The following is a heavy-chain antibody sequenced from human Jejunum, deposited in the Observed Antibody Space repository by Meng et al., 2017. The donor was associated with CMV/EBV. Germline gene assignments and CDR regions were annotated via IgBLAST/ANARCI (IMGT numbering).Heavy chain of an antibody. J-gene: IGHJ6*02. CDR1: GFTVNSNF. V-gene: IGHV3-66*02. Sequence: GFTVNSNFMTWVRQAPRKGLEWVAVSYSAGMTYYADSVKGRFTISRDNSKNTMYLQMNGLRLEDTAMYYCATEVAVRNYFSYGMDVWGQGTAVTVSS. CDR2: SYSAGMT. D-gene: IGHD3-10*01. CDR3: ATEVAVRNYFSYGMDV.